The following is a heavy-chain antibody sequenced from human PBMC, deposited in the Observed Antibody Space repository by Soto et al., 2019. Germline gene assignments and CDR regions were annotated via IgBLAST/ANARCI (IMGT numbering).Heavy chain of an antibody. D-gene: IGHD3-10*01. Sequence: GESLKISCKGSGYSFTSYWIGWVRQMPGKGLEWMGIIYPGDSDTRYSPSFQGQVTVSADKSISTAYLQWSSLKASDSAMYYCASTYYYGSGSYYKDAFDIWGQGTMVTVSS. CDR2: IYPGDSDT. V-gene: IGHV5-51*01. CDR3: ASTYYYGSGSYYKDAFDI. J-gene: IGHJ3*02. CDR1: GYSFTSYW.